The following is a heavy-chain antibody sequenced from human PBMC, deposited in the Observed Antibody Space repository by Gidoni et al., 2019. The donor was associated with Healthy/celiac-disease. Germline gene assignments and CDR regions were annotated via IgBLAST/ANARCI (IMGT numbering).Heavy chain of an antibody. CDR2: INHSGST. J-gene: IGHJ6*02. CDR1: GGSFSGSY. D-gene: IGHD3-3*01. CDR3: ARGLFARFLEWLKPFPQSYGMDV. V-gene: IGHV4-34*01. Sequence: QVQLQQWGAGLLKPSETLSLTCAVYGGSFSGSYWSWIRQPPGKGLEWIGEINHSGSTNYNPSLKSRVTISVDTSKNQFSLKLSSVTAADTAVYYCARGLFARFLEWLKPFPQSYGMDVWGQGTTVTVSS.